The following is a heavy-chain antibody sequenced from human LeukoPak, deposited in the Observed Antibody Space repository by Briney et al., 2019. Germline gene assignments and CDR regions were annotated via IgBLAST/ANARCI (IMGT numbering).Heavy chain of an antibody. CDR2: IRRKTDGETT. CDR3: VTDLVIKGYFDY. V-gene: IGHV3-15*01. Sequence: GGSLRLSCAASGFTFSSYGMHWVRQVPGKGLEWVGRIRRKTDGETTDHAAPVKGRFTISRDDSKNTLYLQMNSLKTEDTAVYYCVTDLVIKGYFDYWGQGALVTVSS. J-gene: IGHJ4*01. CDR1: GFTFSSYG. D-gene: IGHD2-21*01.